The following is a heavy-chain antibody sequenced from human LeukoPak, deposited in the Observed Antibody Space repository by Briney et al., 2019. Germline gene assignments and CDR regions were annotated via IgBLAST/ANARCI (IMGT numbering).Heavy chain of an antibody. Sequence: GASVKVSCKASGYTFIGFTLNWMRQAPGQGLEWMGWISAYNGNTGYAQKFQGRVTITRNTSISTAYMELSSLRSEDTAVYYCARGSSGWLYYYYYYMDVWGKGTTVTVSS. J-gene: IGHJ6*03. V-gene: IGHV1-8*03. CDR2: ISAYNGNT. CDR1: GYTFIGFT. D-gene: IGHD6-19*01. CDR3: ARGSSGWLYYYYYYMDV.